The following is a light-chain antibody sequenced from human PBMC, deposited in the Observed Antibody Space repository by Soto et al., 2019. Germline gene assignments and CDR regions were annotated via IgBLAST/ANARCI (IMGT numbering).Light chain of an antibody. Sequence: EIVLTQSPGTLSLSPGEIATLACRASQGLGSVSLAWYHHKPGQAPRLLIYGASNRATGSPDRFSGSGSGTDFTLTISRLEPADFAVYYCQLYGSSPGTFGQGTKVEIK. V-gene: IGKV3-20*01. CDR3: QLYGSSPGT. CDR1: QGLGSVS. J-gene: IGKJ1*01. CDR2: GAS.